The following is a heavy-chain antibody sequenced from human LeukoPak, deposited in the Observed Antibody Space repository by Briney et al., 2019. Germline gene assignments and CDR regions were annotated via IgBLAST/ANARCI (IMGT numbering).Heavy chain of an antibody. D-gene: IGHD4-17*01. V-gene: IGHV4-39*01. J-gene: IGHJ3*02. CDR2: IYYSGST. CDR1: GGSISSSSYY. Sequence: PSETLSLTCTVSGGSISSSSYYWGWIRQPPGKGLEWIGSIYYSGSTYYNPSLKSQVTISVDTSKNQFSLKLSSVTAADTAVYYCARWYGDYVVAFDIWGQGTMVTVSS. CDR3: ARWYGDYVVAFDI.